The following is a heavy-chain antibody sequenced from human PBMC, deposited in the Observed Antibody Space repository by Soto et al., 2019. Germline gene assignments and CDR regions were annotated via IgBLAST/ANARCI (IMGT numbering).Heavy chain of an antibody. CDR1: GDSVRNQY. Sequence: PSETLYLTCTVSGDSVRNQYWSWIRRPPGGGLEWIGYIYRSGSTKYNPSLKSRLTISVDTSKNQFSLKLSSVTAADTAVYYCARTLDYGHMDVWGKGTTVTVSS. J-gene: IGHJ6*03. CDR3: ARTLDYGHMDV. V-gene: IGHV4-4*09. D-gene: IGHD3-16*01. CDR2: IYRSGST.